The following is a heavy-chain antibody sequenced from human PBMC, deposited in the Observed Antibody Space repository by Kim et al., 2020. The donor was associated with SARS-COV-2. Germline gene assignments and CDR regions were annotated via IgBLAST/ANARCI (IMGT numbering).Heavy chain of an antibody. Sequence: DSYPNYSPSFPGHVTISADKSISTAYLQWSSLKASDTAMYYCARLYGNDYWGQGTLVTVSS. D-gene: IGHD3-10*01. CDR3: ARLYGNDY. V-gene: IGHV5-10-1*01. CDR2: DSYP. J-gene: IGHJ4*02.